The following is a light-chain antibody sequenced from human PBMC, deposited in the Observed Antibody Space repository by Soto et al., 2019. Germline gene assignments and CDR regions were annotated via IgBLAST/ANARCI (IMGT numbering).Light chain of an antibody. J-gene: IGKJ4*01. Sequence: EIVLTQSPVTLSLSPGERATLSCRASQSVTTFLAWYQQKPGQAPRLLIYDASKRATGIPARFSGSGSGTDFTLTISSLEPEDFAVYYCQQRTNWPLTFCGGTKVEIK. CDR3: QQRTNWPLT. CDR2: DAS. V-gene: IGKV3-11*01. CDR1: QSVTTF.